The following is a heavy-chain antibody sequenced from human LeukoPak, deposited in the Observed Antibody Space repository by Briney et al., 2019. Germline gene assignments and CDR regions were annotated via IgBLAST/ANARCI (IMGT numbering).Heavy chain of an antibody. CDR2: ISGSGGST. Sequence: AGGSLRLSCAASGFTFSDYYMSWIRQAPGKGLEWVSAISGSGGSTYYADSVKGRFTISRDDSKNRLYLQMNSLRAEDTAVYYCAKEDKYGTYRYNLFDYWGQGTLVTVSS. CDR1: GFTFSDYY. CDR3: AKEDKYGTYRYNLFDY. V-gene: IGHV3-23*01. D-gene: IGHD3-16*02. J-gene: IGHJ4*02.